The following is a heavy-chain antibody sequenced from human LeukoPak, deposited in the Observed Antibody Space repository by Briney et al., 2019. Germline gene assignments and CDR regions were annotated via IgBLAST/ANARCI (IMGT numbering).Heavy chain of an antibody. V-gene: IGHV3-7*01. CDR3: AKDHAYPSSPYDAFDI. Sequence: GGSLRLSCAASGFTFSSYWMSWVRQAPGKGLEWVANIKQDGSEKYYVDSVKGRFTISRDNAKNSLYLQMNSLRAEDTAVYYCAKDHAYPSSPYDAFDIWGQGTMVTVSS. CDR1: GFTFSSYW. CDR2: IKQDGSEK. D-gene: IGHD3-16*01. J-gene: IGHJ3*02.